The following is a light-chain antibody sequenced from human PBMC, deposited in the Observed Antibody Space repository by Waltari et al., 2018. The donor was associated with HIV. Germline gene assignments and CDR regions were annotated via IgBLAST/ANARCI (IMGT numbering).Light chain of an antibody. J-gene: IGKJ4*01. V-gene: IGKV3-11*01. CDR2: DAS. CDR3: QQRSNWPPLT. CDR1: KSVNNY. Sequence: EIVLTQSPATLSLSPVERATLSCRASKSVNNYLAWYQQKPGQAPRLLIYDASNRATGIPARFSGSGSCTDFTLTISSLEPEDFAVYYCQQRSNWPPLTFGGGTKVEIK.